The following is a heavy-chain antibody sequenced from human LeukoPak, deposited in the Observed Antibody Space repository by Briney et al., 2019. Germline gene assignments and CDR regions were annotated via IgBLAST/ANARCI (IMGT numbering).Heavy chain of an antibody. J-gene: IGHJ4*02. Sequence: GGSLRLSCAASGFTFSDYWMTWVRQVPGKGLEWVANVGRDGSEKNYVDSVEGLFTISRDNAKKSLDLEMNSLRVEDTALYYCAKVGTWELQRVFENWGQGTLVTVSS. D-gene: IGHD1-26*01. CDR1: GFTFSDYW. V-gene: IGHV3-7*01. CDR2: VGRDGSEK. CDR3: AKVGTWELQRVFEN.